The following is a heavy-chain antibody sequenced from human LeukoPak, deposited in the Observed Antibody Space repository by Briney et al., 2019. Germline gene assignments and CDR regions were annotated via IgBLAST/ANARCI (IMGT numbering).Heavy chain of an antibody. CDR3: TRDLTMLGTPGDDFDY. Sequence: GGSLRLSCAASGVTVSSKYMSWVREAPGKGLEWVSVIYVGGSTDYSESVKGRFTISRDNSKNTVYLQMNSLRAEDTAVYYCTRDLTMLGTPGDDFDYWGQGSLVTVSS. D-gene: IGHD3-3*01. CDR1: GVTVSSKY. V-gene: IGHV3-66*01. CDR2: IYVGGST. J-gene: IGHJ4*02.